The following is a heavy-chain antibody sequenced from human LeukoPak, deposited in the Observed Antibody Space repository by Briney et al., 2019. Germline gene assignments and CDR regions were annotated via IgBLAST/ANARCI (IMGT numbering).Heavy chain of an antibody. D-gene: IGHD4-11*01. V-gene: IGHV3-53*01. CDR2: IYSGGST. J-gene: IGHJ4*02. CDR3: ARDVGGNYQYFDY. Sequence: ETLSLTCAVSGGSISSSNWWSWVRQPPGKGLEWVSVIYSGGSTYYADSVKGRFTISRDNSKNTLYLQMNSLRAEDTAVYYCARDVGGNYQYFDYWGQGTLVTVSS. CDR1: GGSISSSNW.